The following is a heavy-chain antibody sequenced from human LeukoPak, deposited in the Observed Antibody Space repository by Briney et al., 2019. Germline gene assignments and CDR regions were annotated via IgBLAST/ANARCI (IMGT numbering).Heavy chain of an antibody. V-gene: IGHV4-61*01. CDR1: GGSVSGGSYY. J-gene: IGHJ4*02. CDR2: IYYSGST. Sequence: PSETLSLTCTVSGGSVSGGSYYWSWIRQPPGKGLEWIGYIYYSGSTNYNPSLKSRVTISVDTSKNQFSLKLSSVTAADTAVYYCARVIAVADERYFDYWGQGTLVTVSS. CDR3: ARVIAVADERYFDY. D-gene: IGHD6-19*01.